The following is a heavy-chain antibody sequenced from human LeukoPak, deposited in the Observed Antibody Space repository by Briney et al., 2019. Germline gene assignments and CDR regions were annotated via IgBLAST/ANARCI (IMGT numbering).Heavy chain of an antibody. CDR2: IYYSGST. CDR3: ARDPLYPRDAFDI. CDR1: GGSINSSSYY. V-gene: IGHV4-31*03. D-gene: IGHD5/OR15-5a*01. Sequence: SETLSLTCTVSGGSINSSSYYWGWIRQPPGKGLEWIGYIYYSGSTYYNPSLKSRVTISVDTSKNQFSLKLSSVTAADTAVYYCARDPLYPRDAFDIWGQGTMVTVSS. J-gene: IGHJ3*02.